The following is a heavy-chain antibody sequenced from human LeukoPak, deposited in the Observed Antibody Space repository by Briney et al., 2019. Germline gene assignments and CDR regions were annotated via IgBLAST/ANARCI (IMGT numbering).Heavy chain of an antibody. CDR2: ISGTGGST. D-gene: IGHD3-22*01. J-gene: IGHJ4*02. Sequence: GGSLRLSCAASGFTFSSYAMSWVRQAPGKGLEWVSGISGTGGSTYYADSVKGRFSISRDNSKNTLDLQMNSLRAEDTAVYYCAKRDGGYYYFDCWGQGTLVTVSS. V-gene: IGHV3-23*01. CDR3: AKRDGGYYYFDC. CDR1: GFTFSSYA.